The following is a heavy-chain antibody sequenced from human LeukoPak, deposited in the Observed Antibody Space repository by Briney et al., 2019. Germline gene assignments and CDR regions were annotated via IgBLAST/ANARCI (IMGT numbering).Heavy chain of an antibody. CDR3: ARGRITIFGVVIPLDY. D-gene: IGHD3-3*01. V-gene: IGHV4-34*01. Sequence: SETLSLTCAVYGGSFSGYYWSWIRQPPGKGLEWIGEINHSGSTNYNPSLKSRVTISVDTSKNQFSLKLSSVTAADTAVYYCARGRITIFGVVIPLDYWGQGTLVTVSS. CDR1: GGSFSGYY. J-gene: IGHJ4*02. CDR2: INHSGST.